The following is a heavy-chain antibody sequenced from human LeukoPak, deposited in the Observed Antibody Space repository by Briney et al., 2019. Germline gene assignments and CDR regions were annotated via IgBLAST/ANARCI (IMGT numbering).Heavy chain of an antibody. Sequence: SVKVSCKASGGTFSSYAISWVRQAPGQGLQWMGGIIPIFGTANYAQKFQGRVTITADKSTSTAYMELSSLRSEDTAVYYCARGSTVTTYYYFDYWGQGTLVTVSS. CDR1: GGTFSSYA. D-gene: IGHD4-17*01. V-gene: IGHV1-69*06. CDR2: IIPIFGTA. CDR3: ARGSTVTTYYYFDY. J-gene: IGHJ4*02.